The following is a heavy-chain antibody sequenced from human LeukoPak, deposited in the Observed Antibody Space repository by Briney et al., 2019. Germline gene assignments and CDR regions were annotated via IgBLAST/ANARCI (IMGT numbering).Heavy chain of an antibody. J-gene: IGHJ4*02. CDR3: ARDRKGGDY. Sequence: GGSLRLSCAVSGFTFSTYLMSWVRQAPGKGLEWVANIKQDGSEKYYVDSVKGRFTISRDNAKNLLYLQMNSLRVEDTAVYYCARDRKGGDYWGQGTLVTVSS. D-gene: IGHD3-16*01. CDR1: GFTFSTYL. CDR2: IKQDGSEK. V-gene: IGHV3-7*01.